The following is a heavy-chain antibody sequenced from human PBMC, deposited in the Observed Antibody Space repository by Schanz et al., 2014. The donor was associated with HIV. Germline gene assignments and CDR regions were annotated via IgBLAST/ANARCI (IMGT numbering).Heavy chain of an antibody. CDR1: GGSFSGYY. CDR3: SRGAGGGDYYDSSDYPYCLDY. V-gene: IGHV4-34*02. CDR2: INHSGRT. Sequence: QVQLQQWGAGLLKPSETLSLTCAVYGGSFSGYYWSWIRQSPGKGLEWIGEINHSGRTKYSPSLKRRVTISVATSKSQFSLKLSSVTAADTAVYYCSRGAGGGDYYDSSDYPYCLDYWGQGTQVTVSS. D-gene: IGHD3-22*01. J-gene: IGHJ4*02.